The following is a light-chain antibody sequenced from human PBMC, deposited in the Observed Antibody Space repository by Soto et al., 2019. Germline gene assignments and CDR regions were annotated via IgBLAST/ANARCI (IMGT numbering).Light chain of an antibody. CDR2: DAS. J-gene: IGKJ4*01. V-gene: IGKV1-5*01. Sequence: DIQMTQSPSTLSASVGDRVTITCRASQSISSWLAWYQQKPGKAPKLLIYDASSLESGVPSRFSGSGSGTELTVTISSLQPDDFATYYCQQYNSYSPALTFGGGTKVEIK. CDR1: QSISSW. CDR3: QQYNSYSPALT.